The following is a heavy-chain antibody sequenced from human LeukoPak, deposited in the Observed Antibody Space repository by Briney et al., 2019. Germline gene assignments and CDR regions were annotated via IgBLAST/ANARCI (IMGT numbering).Heavy chain of an antibody. J-gene: IGHJ4*02. D-gene: IGHD3-22*01. CDR3: AKDVLYDSSSHYLGAY. CDR2: ISGSGGST. CDR1: GFTFSSYA. V-gene: IGHV3-23*01. Sequence: GGSLRLSCAASGFTFSSYAMSWVRQAPGKGLEWVSAISGSGGSTYYADSVKGRFTISRDNSKNTLYLQMNSLRAEDTAVYYCAKDVLYDSSSHYLGAYWGQGTLVTVSS.